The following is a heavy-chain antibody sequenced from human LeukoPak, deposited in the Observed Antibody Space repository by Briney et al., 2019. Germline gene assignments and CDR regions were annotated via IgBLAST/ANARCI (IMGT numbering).Heavy chain of an antibody. V-gene: IGHV3-23*01. CDR1: GFTFSTYA. CDR3: ARSAVGTSCCTAVDY. CDR2: ISTSGDRT. D-gene: IGHD1-26*01. J-gene: IGHJ4*02. Sequence: GGSLRLSCAASGFTFSTYAMTWVRQAPGKGLEWVSGISTSGDRTYYADSVKGRFTISRDNSKNTLYMQMNSLRAEDTAEYYCARSAVGTSCCTAVDYWGQGTLVTVSS.